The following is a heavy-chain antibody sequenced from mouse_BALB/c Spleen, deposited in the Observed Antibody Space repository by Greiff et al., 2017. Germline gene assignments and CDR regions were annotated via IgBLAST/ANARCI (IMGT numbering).Heavy chain of an antibody. V-gene: IGHV3-2*02. CDR2: ISYSGST. CDR3: ARHGSSPAWFAY. Sequence: EVQLQQSGPGLVKPSQSLSLTCTVTGYSITSDYAWNWIRQFPGNKLEWMGYISYSGSTSYNPSLKSRISITRDTSKNQFFLQLNSVTTEDTATYYCARHGSSPAWFAYWGQGTLVTVSA. CDR1: GYSITSDYA. J-gene: IGHJ3*01. D-gene: IGHD1-1*01.